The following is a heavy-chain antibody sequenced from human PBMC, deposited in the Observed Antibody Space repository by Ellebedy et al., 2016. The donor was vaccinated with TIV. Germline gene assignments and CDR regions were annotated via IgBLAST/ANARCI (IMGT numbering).Heavy chain of an antibody. Sequence: GESLKISCVTSGFTFSDYGMHWVRQAPGKGLEWVANISNDGRSKKYGDSVRGRFTISRDNSKSMVHLQMNSLRPEDTAVYYCAKDRTSGDGYWVFDQWGQGTLVTVSS. J-gene: IGHJ4*02. CDR1: GFTFSDYG. D-gene: IGHD5-18*01. CDR2: ISNDGRSK. V-gene: IGHV3-30*18. CDR3: AKDRTSGDGYWVFDQ.